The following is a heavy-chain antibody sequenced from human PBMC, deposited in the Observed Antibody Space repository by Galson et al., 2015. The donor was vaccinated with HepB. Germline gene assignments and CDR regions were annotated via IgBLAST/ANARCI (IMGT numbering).Heavy chain of an antibody. CDR2: IIPIFGTA. Sequence: SVKVSCKASGGTSSSYAISWVRQAPGQGLEWMGGIIPIFGTANYAQKFQGRVTITADESTSTAYMELRSLRSDDTAVYYCARDLPVTTNLGDWSEGFDAFDIWGQGTMVTVSS. D-gene: IGHD4-17*01. CDR1: GGTSSSYA. J-gene: IGHJ3*02. CDR3: ARDLPVTTNLGDWSEGFDAFDI. V-gene: IGHV1-69*13.